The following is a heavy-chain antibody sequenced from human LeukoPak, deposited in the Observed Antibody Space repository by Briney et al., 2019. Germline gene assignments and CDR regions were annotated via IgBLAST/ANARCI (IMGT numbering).Heavy chain of an antibody. CDR2: ISSSSSTI. CDR1: GFTFSSYS. J-gene: IGHJ6*03. D-gene: IGHD6-19*01. Sequence: PGGSLRLSCAASGFTFSSYSMNWVRQAPGKGLEWVSYISSSSSTIYYADSVKGRFTISRDNAKNSLYLQMNSLRAEDTAVYYCARAGSIAVAAPPRGYYYYYMDVWGKGTTVTVSS. CDR3: ARAGSIAVAAPPRGYYYYYMDV. V-gene: IGHV3-48*01.